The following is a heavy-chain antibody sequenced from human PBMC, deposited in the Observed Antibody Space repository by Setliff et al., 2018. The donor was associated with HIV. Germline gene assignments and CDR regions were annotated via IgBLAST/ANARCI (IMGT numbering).Heavy chain of an antibody. CDR1: GGSISSSSYY. Sequence: SETLSLTCTVSGGSISSSSYYWGWIRQPPGKGLEWIGSIYYSGSTYYNPSLKSRVTIPVDTSKNQFALKLSSVTAAETAVYYCARISVYTGIDYWGRGTLVTVS. CDR3: ARISVYTGIDY. CDR2: IYYSGST. V-gene: IGHV4-39*01. D-gene: IGHD1-26*01. J-gene: IGHJ4*02.